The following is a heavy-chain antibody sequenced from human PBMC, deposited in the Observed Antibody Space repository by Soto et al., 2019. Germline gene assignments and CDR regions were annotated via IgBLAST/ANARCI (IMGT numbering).Heavy chain of an antibody. CDR2: ISYDGSYK. CDR1: GFTFSRKA. D-gene: IGHD2-8*01. Sequence: QVQLVESGGGVVQPGRSLRLSCAASGFTFSRKAMHWVRQAPGKGPERVAVISYDGSYKYYADSVKGRFTTSRDNSNNTLYLQMNRVRAEDTTVYYCVKGLGQGGLMVPPHGHYYFGMDVWGQGTTVTVSS. CDR3: VKGLGQGGLMVPPHGHYYFGMDV. J-gene: IGHJ6*02. V-gene: IGHV3-30*18.